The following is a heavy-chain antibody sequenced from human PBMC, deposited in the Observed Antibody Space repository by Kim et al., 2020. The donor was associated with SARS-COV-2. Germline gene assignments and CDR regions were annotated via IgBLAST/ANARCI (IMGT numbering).Heavy chain of an antibody. CDR2: IYYSGST. CDR1: GGSISSYY. V-gene: IGHV4-59*13. Sequence: SETLSLTCTVSGGSISSYYWSWIRQPPGKGLEWIGYIYYSGSTNYNPSLKSRVTISVDTSKNQFSLKLSSVTAADTAVYYCSRSDPDYDYVWGSYRLDYWGQGTLVTVSS. D-gene: IGHD3-16*02. CDR3: SRSDPDYDYVWGSYRLDY. J-gene: IGHJ4*02.